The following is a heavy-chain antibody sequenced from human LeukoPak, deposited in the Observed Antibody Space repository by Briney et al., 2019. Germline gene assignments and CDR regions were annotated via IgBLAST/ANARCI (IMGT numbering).Heavy chain of an antibody. V-gene: IGHV3-72*01. D-gene: IGHD6-19*01. J-gene: IGHJ4*02. CDR2: SRNKAKSYTT. CDR1: GFTFSDHF. Sequence: GGSLRLSCAVSGFTFSDHFLDWVRQAPGKGLEWVGRSRNKAKSYTTEYGASVKGRVTISRDNSKSTLYLQMNSLKTEDTAVYYCARVGSVAGSDYLDYWGQGTLVTVTS. CDR3: ARVGSVAGSDYLDY.